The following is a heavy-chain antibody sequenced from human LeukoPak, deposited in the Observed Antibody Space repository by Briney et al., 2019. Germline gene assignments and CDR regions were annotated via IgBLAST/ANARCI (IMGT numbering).Heavy chain of an antibody. CDR2: FSGTSTN. CDR1: GCTFSSYA. D-gene: IGHD6-19*01. CDR3: AKLKQWQPQRYFFEY. V-gene: IGHV3-23*01. J-gene: IGHJ4*02. Sequence: GGSLRLSCAASGCTFSSYAMSWVRQAPGKGLEWVSTFSGTSTNSYADAVKGRVTISRDNSKNTLYLQMNSLRAEDTAVYYCAKLKQWQPQRYFFEYWGQGALVTVAS.